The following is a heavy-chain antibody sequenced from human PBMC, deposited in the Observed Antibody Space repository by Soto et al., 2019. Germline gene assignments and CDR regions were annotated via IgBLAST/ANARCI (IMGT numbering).Heavy chain of an antibody. V-gene: IGHV1-3*01. CDR2: INAGNGNT. CDR1: GYTFTSYA. D-gene: IGHD4-17*01. CDR3: ATDVGGYIYGLARL. Sequence: GASVKVSCKASGYTFTSYAMHWVRQAPGQRLEWMGWINAGNGNTKYSQKFQGRVTITRDTSASTAYMELSSLRPEDTAVYYCATDVGGYIYGLARLWGPGTLVTVSS. J-gene: IGHJ4*02.